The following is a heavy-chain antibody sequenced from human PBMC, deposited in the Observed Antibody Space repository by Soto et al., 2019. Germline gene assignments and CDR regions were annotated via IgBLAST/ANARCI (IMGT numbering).Heavy chain of an antibody. D-gene: IGHD3-9*01. CDR2: IYYSGST. CDR1: GGSISSYY. V-gene: IGHV4-59*08. J-gene: IGHJ6*03. Sequence: SETLSLTCTVSGGSISSYYWSWIRQPPGKGLEWIGYIYYSGSTNYNTSLKSRVTISVDTSKNQFSLKLSSVTAADTAVYYCARLHYDILTGGYYYYMDVWGKGTTVTVSS. CDR3: ARLHYDILTGGYYYYMDV.